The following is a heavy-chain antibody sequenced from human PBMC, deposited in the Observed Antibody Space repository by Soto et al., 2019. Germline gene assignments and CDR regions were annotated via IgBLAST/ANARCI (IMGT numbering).Heavy chain of an antibody. CDR2: IYFSGST. CDR3: ASGDAWEALLAH. Sequence: QVQLQESGPGLVKPSETLSLTCTVSGASINSGGYYWSWIRQLPGKGLEWIGYIYFSGSTYYNPSLESRVNISLDPFQNQFSLKLKSGTAADTAMYFCASGDAWEALLAHWGQGILVTVSS. CDR1: GASINSGGYY. V-gene: IGHV4-31*03. J-gene: IGHJ4*02. D-gene: IGHD4-17*01.